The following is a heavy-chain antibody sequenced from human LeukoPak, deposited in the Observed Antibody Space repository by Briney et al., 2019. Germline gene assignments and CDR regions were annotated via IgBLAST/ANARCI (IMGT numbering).Heavy chain of an antibody. V-gene: IGHV1-2*02. CDR1: GYTFTGYY. CDR3: ARGERSSSWYFFWFDP. J-gene: IGHJ5*02. CDR2: INPNSGGT. Sequence: ASVTVSCKASGYTFTGYYMHWVRQAPGQGLEWMGWINPNSGGTNCAQKFQGRVTMTRDTSISTAYMELSRLRSDDTAVYYCARGERSSSWYFFWFDPWGQGTPVTVSS. D-gene: IGHD6-13*01.